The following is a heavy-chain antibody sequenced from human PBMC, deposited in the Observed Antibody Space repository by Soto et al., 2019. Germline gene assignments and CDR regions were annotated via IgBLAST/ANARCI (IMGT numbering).Heavy chain of an antibody. D-gene: IGHD2-21*01. J-gene: IGHJ2*01. Sequence: QVQLLQSGAEVKKPGTSVRVSCRASGYTFKDYDINWVRRAPGQGLEWMGWMNPNSGNTAYARKFQDRITMTRSVSARTAFMELSSLTREETAVYYCARRMTWSLWCFDLWGSGTQVTVSS. CDR3: ARRMTWSLWCFDL. CDR2: MNPNSGNT. CDR1: GYTFKDYD. V-gene: IGHV1-8*01.